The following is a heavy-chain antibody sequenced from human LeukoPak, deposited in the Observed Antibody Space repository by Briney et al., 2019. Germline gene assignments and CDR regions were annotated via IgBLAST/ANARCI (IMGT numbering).Heavy chain of an antibody. CDR2: IYYSGST. V-gene: IGHV4-59*01. J-gene: IGHJ5*02. CDR3: ARAQGYCSGGSCYSNWFDP. Sequence: PSETLSLTCTVSGGAISSYYWSWIRQPPGKGLEWIGYIYYSGSTNYNPSLKSRVTISVDTSKNQFSLKLSSVTAADTAVYYCARAQGYCSGGSCYSNWFDPWGQGTLVTVSS. D-gene: IGHD2-15*01. CDR1: GGAISSYY.